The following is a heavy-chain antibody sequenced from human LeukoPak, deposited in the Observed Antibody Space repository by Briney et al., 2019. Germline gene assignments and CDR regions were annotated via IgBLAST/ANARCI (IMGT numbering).Heavy chain of an antibody. J-gene: IGHJ4*02. D-gene: IGHD1-26*01. CDR3: ARDRSVRYFDY. V-gene: IGHV3-30*03. CDR2: ISYDGSNK. CDR1: GFTFSSYG. Sequence: GRSLRLSCAASGFTFSSYGMHWVRQAPGKGLEWVAVISYDGSNKYYADSVKGRFTISRDNSKNTLSLQMNSLRAEDTAVYYCARDRSVRYFDYWGQGTLVTVSS.